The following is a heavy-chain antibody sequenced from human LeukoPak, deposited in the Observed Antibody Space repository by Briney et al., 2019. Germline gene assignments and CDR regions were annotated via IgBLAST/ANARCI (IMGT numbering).Heavy chain of an antibody. J-gene: IGHJ4*02. CDR1: GGTFSSYA. CDR3: ASPREAAAGYYFDH. Sequence: GSSVKVSCKASGGTFSSYAISWVRQAPGQGLEWMGGIIPIFGTANYAQKFQGRVTITADESTSTAYMELSSLRSEDTAVYYCASPREAAAGYYFDHWGQGTLVTVSS. D-gene: IGHD6-13*01. CDR2: IIPIFGTA. V-gene: IGHV1-69*01.